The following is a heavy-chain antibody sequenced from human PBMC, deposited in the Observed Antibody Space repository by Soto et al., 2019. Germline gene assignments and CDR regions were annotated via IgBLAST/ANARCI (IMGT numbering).Heavy chain of an antibody. Sequence: QVQLVESGGGVVQPGRSLRLSCAASGFTFSDYAMHWVRQAPGKGLEWVAVISYDGSNKFYADSVKGRFTISRDSSESTRFLQMNSLRAEGAAVYYCAGDRGYSGYDSVDCWGQGTLVIVSS. CDR2: ISYDGSNK. CDR1: GFTFSDYA. J-gene: IGHJ4*02. D-gene: IGHD5-12*01. V-gene: IGHV3-30-3*01. CDR3: AGDRGYSGYDSVDC.